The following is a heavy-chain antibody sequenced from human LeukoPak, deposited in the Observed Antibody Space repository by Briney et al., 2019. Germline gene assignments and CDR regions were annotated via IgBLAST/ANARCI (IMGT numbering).Heavy chain of an antibody. D-gene: IGHD5-18*01. CDR1: GGSVSSDIYH. J-gene: IGHJ4*02. CDR2: IYYSGRT. V-gene: IGHV4-61*01. Sequence: SETLSLTCIVSGGSVSSDIYHWSWIRQPPGKGLEWIGYIYYSGRTNYNPSLKSRVTISVDTSKDQFSLKLRSVTAADTAVYYCARVVWGYSYGYYFDYWGQGTLVTVSS. CDR3: ARVVWGYSYGYYFDY.